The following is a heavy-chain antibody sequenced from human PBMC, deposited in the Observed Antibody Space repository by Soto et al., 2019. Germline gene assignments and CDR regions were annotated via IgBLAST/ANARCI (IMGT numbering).Heavy chain of an antibody. V-gene: IGHV3-9*01. CDR3: AKDIGSGYDFFDS. J-gene: IGHJ5*01. CDR1: GFTFDDYA. Sequence: GGSLRLSCAASGFTFDDYAMHWVRQAPGKGLEWVSGISWNSGSIGYADSVKGRFTISRDNAKNSLYLQMNSLRAEDTALYYCAKDIGSGYDFFDSWGQGTLVTVSS. D-gene: IGHD5-12*01. CDR2: ISWNSGSI.